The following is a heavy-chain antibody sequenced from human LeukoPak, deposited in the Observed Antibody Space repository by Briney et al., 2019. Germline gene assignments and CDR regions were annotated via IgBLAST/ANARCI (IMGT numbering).Heavy chain of an antibody. CDR1: GGTFSTYA. D-gene: IGHD2-15*01. J-gene: IGHJ6*02. CDR2: IIPILAIA. Sequence: SVKVSCKASGGTFSTYAIGWVRQAPGQGLEWMGRIIPILAIASYAQNFQGRVTITADKPTSTAYMELSSLRSEDTAVYYCARWSYCSGGSCYSDGMDVWGQGTTVTVSS. V-gene: IGHV1-69*04. CDR3: ARWSYCSGGSCYSDGMDV.